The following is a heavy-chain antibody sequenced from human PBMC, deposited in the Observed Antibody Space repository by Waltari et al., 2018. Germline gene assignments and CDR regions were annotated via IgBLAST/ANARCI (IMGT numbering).Heavy chain of an antibody. CDR3: AKAPHTYSSSWYNFDY. CDR1: GYSFTSYW. CDR2: IYPGDSDT. D-gene: IGHD6-13*01. J-gene: IGHJ4*02. Sequence: EVQLVQSGAEVKKPGESLKISCKGSGYSFTSYWIGWVRQMPGKGLEWMGIIYPGDSDTRYSPSFQGQVTISADKSISTAYLQWSSLKASDTAMYYCAKAPHTYSSSWYNFDYWGQGTLVTVSS. V-gene: IGHV5-51*03.